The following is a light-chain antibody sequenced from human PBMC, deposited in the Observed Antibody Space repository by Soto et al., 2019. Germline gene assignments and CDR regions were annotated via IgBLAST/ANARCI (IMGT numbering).Light chain of an antibody. CDR2: TAS. Sequence: DIHMTQSPSSVSASVGDRVTISCRASQGISRWLAWYQQKPGKAPKLLIYTASRLQDGVTSRFSDSGSGTDFTLTISSLQPEDFATYYCLQASGFPLTFGGGTNVEIK. J-gene: IGKJ4*01. V-gene: IGKV1D-12*01. CDR3: LQASGFPLT. CDR1: QGISRW.